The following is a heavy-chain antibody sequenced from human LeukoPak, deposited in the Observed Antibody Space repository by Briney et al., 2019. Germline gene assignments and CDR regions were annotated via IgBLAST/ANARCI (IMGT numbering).Heavy chain of an antibody. CDR1: GFTFSSYS. D-gene: IGHD4-17*01. Sequence: KSGGSLRLSCAAPGFTFSSYSMNWVRQAPGKGLEWVSSISSSSSYIYYADSVKGRFTISRDNAKNSLYLQMNSLRAEDTAVYYCARDWAVTSVDYWGQGTLVTVSS. V-gene: IGHV3-21*01. CDR3: ARDWAVTSVDY. CDR2: ISSSSSYI. J-gene: IGHJ4*02.